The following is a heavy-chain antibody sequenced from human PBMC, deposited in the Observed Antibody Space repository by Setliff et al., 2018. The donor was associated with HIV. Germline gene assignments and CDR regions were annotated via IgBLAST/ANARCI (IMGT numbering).Heavy chain of an antibody. D-gene: IGHD2-21*01. CDR2: LSSKGQA. Sequence: PSETLSLTCTVSGGSISRSTHHWAWIRQPPGKGLEWIGALSSKGQAYYNPSLKSRVAISIDSSTNLFSLRLDSLTAADTAVYYCAAQDLDLVKYYYMGYWDPGALVTVSS. V-gene: IGHV4-39*07. CDR3: AAQDLDLVKYYYMGY. J-gene: IGHJ4*02. CDR1: GGSISRSTHH.